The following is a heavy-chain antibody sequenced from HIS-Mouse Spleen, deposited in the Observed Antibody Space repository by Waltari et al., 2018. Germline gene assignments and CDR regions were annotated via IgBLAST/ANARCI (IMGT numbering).Heavy chain of an antibody. V-gene: IGHV3-48*02. CDR2: FSSSDSTL. CDR1: GFTFSSYS. Sequence: EVQLVEFGGGLVQPGGSLRRACAASGFTFSSYSMIWVGQAPGKGVEWVSYFSSSDSTLYYADSVNGRFTISSDNATNSLYLQMNNLRDEDTAVYYCARVLDSSGWYWYFDLWGRGTLVTVSS. CDR3: ARVLDSSGWYWYFDL. D-gene: IGHD6-25*01. J-gene: IGHJ2*01.